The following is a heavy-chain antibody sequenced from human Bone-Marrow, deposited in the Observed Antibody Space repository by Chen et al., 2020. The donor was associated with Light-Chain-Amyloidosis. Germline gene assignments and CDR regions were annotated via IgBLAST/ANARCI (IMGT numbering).Heavy chain of an antibody. J-gene: IGHJ4*02. V-gene: IGHV3-7*01. CDR2: RREDGNEK. D-gene: IGHD6-25*01. CDR3: ARESSVAAPYYLDY. Sequence: EVRLVESGGGLVQPGGSLRLSCAASGFTFSRYFMSWVRQAPGKGLEWVVNRREDGNEKYYVQSVKGRFTISRDNAKNAVYLQMHSLGAEDSAIYFCARESSVAAPYYLDYWGQGIRVTVSA. CDR1: GFTFSRYF.